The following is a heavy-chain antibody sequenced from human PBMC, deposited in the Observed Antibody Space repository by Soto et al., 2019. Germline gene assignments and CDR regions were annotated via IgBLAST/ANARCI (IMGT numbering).Heavy chain of an antibody. CDR3: AKGREQNGNFVY. J-gene: IGHJ4*02. Sequence: ELQLLESGGGSVQPGGSLRLSCAASGFTFSSYAMHWVRRPPGTGLEWVSSISGSGGTAYYAESVKGRVSISRDSLVNTLYQQLNSLTDDDTAVYYCAKGREQNGNFVYWGQGNVVTVSP. CDR1: GFTFSSYA. CDR2: ISGSGGTA. D-gene: IGHD1-1*01. V-gene: IGHV3-23*01.